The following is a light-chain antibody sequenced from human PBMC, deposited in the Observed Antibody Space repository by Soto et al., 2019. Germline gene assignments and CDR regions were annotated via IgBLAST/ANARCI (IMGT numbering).Light chain of an antibody. CDR3: QQYGSLPRT. V-gene: IGKV3-20*01. CDR2: GVS. Sequence: EIALTQSPGTLSLSPGERATLSCSASQSVSNSYLAWYQQKPGQAPRLLIYGVSSRATGIPDSFSGSGSGTDFTLTITRLEPEDFAVYYCQQYGSLPRTFGQGTKVDIK. J-gene: IGKJ1*01. CDR1: QSVSNSY.